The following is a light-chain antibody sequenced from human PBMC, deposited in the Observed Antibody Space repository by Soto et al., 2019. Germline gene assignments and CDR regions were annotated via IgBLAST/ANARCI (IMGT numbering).Light chain of an antibody. CDR2: KAS. CDR3: HQYDSAPLT. J-gene: IGKJ4*01. CDR1: QNVNTW. V-gene: IGKV1-5*03. Sequence: DVQMTQSPFTLSASVGDRVTITCRASQNVNTWLAWYQQKPGRAPDLLIHKASTLETGVPSRFSGSGSGTEFTLSISSLQPDDFATYYCHQYDSAPLTFGGGTKVEIK.